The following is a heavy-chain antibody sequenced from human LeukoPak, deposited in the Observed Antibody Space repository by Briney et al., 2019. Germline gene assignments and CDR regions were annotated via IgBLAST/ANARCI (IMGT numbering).Heavy chain of an antibody. D-gene: IGHD1-26*01. Sequence: KASETLSPTCTVSGYSISNDYYWGWIRQSPGKGLEWFGSIYHSGSTYYNPSLKSRVTISVDTSENQFSLKLSSVTAADTAVYYCARGKSRGSHIDYWGQGTLVTVSS. CDR1: GYSISNDYY. V-gene: IGHV4-38-2*02. CDR3: ARGKSRGSHIDY. J-gene: IGHJ4*02. CDR2: IYHSGST.